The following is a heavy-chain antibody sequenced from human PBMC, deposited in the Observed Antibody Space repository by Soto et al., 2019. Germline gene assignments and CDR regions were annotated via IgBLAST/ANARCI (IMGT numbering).Heavy chain of an antibody. CDR3: AKAGPSNYYDSSGYYFNYYYYGMDV. CDR2: ISGSGGST. Sequence: GGSLRLACAASGFSFRSYAMSWVRQAPGKGLEWVSAISGSGGSTYYADSVKGRFTISRDNSKNTLYLQMNSLRAEDTAVYYCAKAGPSNYYDSSGYYFNYYYYGMDVWGQGTTVTVSS. J-gene: IGHJ6*02. D-gene: IGHD3-22*01. V-gene: IGHV3-23*01. CDR1: GFSFRSYA.